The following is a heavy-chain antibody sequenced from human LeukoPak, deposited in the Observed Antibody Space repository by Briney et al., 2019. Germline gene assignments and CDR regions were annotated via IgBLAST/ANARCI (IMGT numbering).Heavy chain of an antibody. CDR2: IYYSGSI. V-gene: IGHV4-59*01. CDR3: ARENPSGYYNRPIDY. J-gene: IGHJ4*02. CDR1: GGSIGIYY. Sequence: SETLSLTCTVSGGSIGIYYWSWIRQPPGKGLEWIGDIYYSGSIKYNPSLKSRVTMSVDTTKNQFSLKLSSVTAADTAIYYCARENPSGYYNRPIDYWGQGTLVTVSS. D-gene: IGHD3-22*01.